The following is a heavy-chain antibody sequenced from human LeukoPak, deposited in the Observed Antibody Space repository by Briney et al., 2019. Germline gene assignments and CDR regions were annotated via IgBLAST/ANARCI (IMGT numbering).Heavy chain of an antibody. V-gene: IGHV4-59*08. CDR1: GGSISNYY. J-gene: IGHJ4*02. D-gene: IGHD6-19*01. CDR2: IYYSGST. CDR3: ARHDAGKWLPYFDY. Sequence: SETLSLTCTVSGGSISNYYWSWIRQAPGRGLEWVGSIYYSGSTNYNPSLKSRVTISVDTSKNQFSLKLSSVTAADTAVYYCARHDAGKWLPYFDYWGRGTLVTVSS.